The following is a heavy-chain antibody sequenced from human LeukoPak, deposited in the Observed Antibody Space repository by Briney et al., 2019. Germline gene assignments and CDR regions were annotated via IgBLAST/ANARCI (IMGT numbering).Heavy chain of an antibody. J-gene: IGHJ4*02. V-gene: IGHV1-8*01. CDR1: GYTFTSYD. CDR3: AGGYYYDSSGYRPGFDY. Sequence: EASVKVSCKASGYTFTSYDINWVRQATGQGLEWMGWMNPNSGNTGYAQKFQGRVTMTRNTSISTAYMELSSLRSEDTAVYYCAGGYYYDSSGYRPGFDYWGQGTLVTVSS. CDR2: MNPNSGNT. D-gene: IGHD3-22*01.